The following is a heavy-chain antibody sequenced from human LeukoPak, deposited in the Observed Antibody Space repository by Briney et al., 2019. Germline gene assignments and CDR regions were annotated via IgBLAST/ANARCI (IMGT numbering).Heavy chain of an antibody. V-gene: IGHV4-4*02. CDR3: ARVGSYCFEY. CDR2: IVHTGSA. J-gene: IGHJ4*02. Sequence: SETLSLTCAVSGDSISSGYWWSWLRQPPGKGLEWIGEIVHTGSAGYNPSLKSRVTISVDKSKNHLSLKMNSVTAADTAVYYCARVGSYCFEYWGQGTLVTVSS. CDR1: GDSISSGYW. D-gene: IGHD3-10*01.